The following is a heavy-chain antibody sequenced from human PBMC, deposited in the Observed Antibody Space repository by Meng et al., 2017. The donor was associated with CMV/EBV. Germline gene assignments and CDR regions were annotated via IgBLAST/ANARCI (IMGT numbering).Heavy chain of an antibody. J-gene: IGHJ4*02. V-gene: IGHV3-66*02. CDR2: IYSGGST. Sequence: GESLKISCAASGFTFSSYSMSWVRQAPGKGLEWVSVIYSGGSTYYADSVKGRFTISRDNSKNTLYLQMNSLRAEDTAVYYCARSMRDIVVVPAAIRPYYFDYWGQGTLVTSPQ. D-gene: IGHD2-2*02. CDR3: ARSMRDIVVVPAAIRPYYFDY. CDR1: GFTFSSYS.